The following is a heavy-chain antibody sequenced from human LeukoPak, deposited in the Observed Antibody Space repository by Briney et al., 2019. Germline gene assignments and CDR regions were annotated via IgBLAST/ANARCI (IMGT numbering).Heavy chain of an antibody. D-gene: IGHD3-3*01. CDR3: ARVGNDFWSGYYRYGNWFDP. V-gene: IGHV4-4*02. CDR1: GGSISSSNW. J-gene: IGHJ5*02. CDR2: IYHSGST. Sequence: PSETLSLTCAVSGGSISSSNWWSWVRQPPGKGLEWIGEIYHSGSTNYNPSLKSRVTISVDTSKNQFSLKLSSVTAADTAVYYCARVGNDFWSGYYRYGNWFDPWGQGTLVTVSS.